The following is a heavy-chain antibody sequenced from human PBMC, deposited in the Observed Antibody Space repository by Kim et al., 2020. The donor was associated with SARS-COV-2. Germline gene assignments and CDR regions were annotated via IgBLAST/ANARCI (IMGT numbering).Heavy chain of an antibody. CDR2: INHSGST. V-gene: IGHV4-34*01. Sequence: SETLSLTCAVYGGSFSGYYWSWIRQPPGKGLEWIGEINHSGSTNYNPSLKSRVTISVDTSKNQFSLKLSSVTAADTAVYYCARAWGYCSGGSCPYYYYYGMDVWGQGTTVTVSS. J-gene: IGHJ6*02. D-gene: IGHD2-15*01. CDR1: GGSFSGYY. CDR3: ARAWGYCSGGSCPYYYYYGMDV.